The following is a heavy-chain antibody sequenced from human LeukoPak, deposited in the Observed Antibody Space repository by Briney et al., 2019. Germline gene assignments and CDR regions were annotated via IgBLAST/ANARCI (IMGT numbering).Heavy chain of an antibody. Sequence: SETLSLTCTVSGGSISSYHWSWIRQPAGKGLEWIGRIYTSGSTNYNPSLKSRVIMSVDTSKNQFSLKLSSVTAADTAVYYCARGSSSWYGSYFDYWGQGTLVTVSS. V-gene: IGHV4-4*07. CDR2: IYTSGST. J-gene: IGHJ4*02. CDR3: ARGSSSWYGSYFDY. D-gene: IGHD6-13*01. CDR1: GGSISSYH.